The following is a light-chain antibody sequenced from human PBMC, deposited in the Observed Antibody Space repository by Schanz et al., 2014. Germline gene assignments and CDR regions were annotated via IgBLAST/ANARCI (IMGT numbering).Light chain of an antibody. CDR2: EVS. CDR3: SSYIRSSTQV. CDR1: SSDVGGYNY. J-gene: IGLJ3*02. Sequence: QSALTQPPSASGSPGQSVTISCTGTSSDVGGYNYVSWYQQHPGKAPKLMIYEVSKRPSGVPDRFSGSKSGNTAFLTVSGLQAEDEAEYYCSSYIRSSTQVFGGGTKLTVL. V-gene: IGLV2-8*01.